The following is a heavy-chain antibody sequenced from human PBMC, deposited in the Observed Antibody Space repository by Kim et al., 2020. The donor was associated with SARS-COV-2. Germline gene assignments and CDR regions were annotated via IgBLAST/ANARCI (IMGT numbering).Heavy chain of an antibody. V-gene: IGHV4-59*11. D-gene: IGHD2-2*01. CDR1: GGSISGHY. Sequence: SETLSLTCTVSGGSISGHYWSWIRQPPGKGLEWIGYISYSGRTNYNPSLKSRVTISVDTSKNQFSLKLSSVTAADTAVYYCAREGLGYCSSTSCYAFDP. CDR2: ISYSGRT. J-gene: IGHJ5*02. CDR3: AREGLGYCSSTSCYAFDP.